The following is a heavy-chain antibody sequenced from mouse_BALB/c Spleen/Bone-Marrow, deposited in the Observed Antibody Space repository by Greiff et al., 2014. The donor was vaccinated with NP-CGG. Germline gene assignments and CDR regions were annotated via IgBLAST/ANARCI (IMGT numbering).Heavy chain of an antibody. Sequence: VHVKQSGGGLVKPGGSLKLSCAASGFTFSNYAMSWVRQTPEKRLEWVATISSGGSYTYCPDSVKGRITISRDNAKNTLYLQMSSLRSEDTAMYYCARNDGYFDWGQGTLVTVSA. V-gene: IGHV5-9-3*01. D-gene: IGHD2-3*01. CDR2: ISSGGSYT. CDR3: ARNDGYFD. J-gene: IGHJ3*01. CDR1: GFTFSNYA.